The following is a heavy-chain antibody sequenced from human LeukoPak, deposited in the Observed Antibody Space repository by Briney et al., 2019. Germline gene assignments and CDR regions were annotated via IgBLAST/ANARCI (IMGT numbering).Heavy chain of an antibody. CDR3: AREPGHYYDSSGPYTAFDI. V-gene: IGHV1-18*01. D-gene: IGHD3-22*01. CDR2: ISAYNGNT. Sequence: GASVKVSCKASGYTFTSYGISWVRRAPGQGLEWMGWISAYNGNTNYAQKLQGRVTMTTDTSTSTAYMELRSLRSDDTAVYYCAREPGHYYDSSGPYTAFDIWGQGTMVTVSS. CDR1: GYTFTSYG. J-gene: IGHJ3*02.